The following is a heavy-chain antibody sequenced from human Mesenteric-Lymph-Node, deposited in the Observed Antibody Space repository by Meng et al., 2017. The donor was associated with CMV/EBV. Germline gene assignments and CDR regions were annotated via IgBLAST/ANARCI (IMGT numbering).Heavy chain of an antibody. CDR3: AKDANLRSLDY. V-gene: IGHV3-30*02. D-gene: IGHD3-16*01. Sequence: GESLKISCAASGFTFSSYWMHWVRQAPGKGLEWVAFIRYDGSEKYYADSVKGRFTISRDNSKNTLYLQMNSLRAEDTAVYYCAKDANLRSLDYWGQGTLVTVSS. J-gene: IGHJ4*02. CDR2: IRYDGSEK. CDR1: GFTFSSYW.